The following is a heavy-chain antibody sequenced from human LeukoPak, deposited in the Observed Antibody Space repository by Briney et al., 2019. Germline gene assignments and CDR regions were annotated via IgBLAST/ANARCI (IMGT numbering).Heavy chain of an antibody. CDR3: AGFDCSGDCYSAFDY. CDR1: GGSISSYY. Sequence: SGTLSLTCTVSGGSISSYYWSWIRQPPGKGLEWIGYIYYSGSTNYNPSLKSRVTISVDTSKNQFSLKLSSVTAADTAVYYCAGFDCSGDCYSAFDYWGQGTLVTVSS. CDR2: IYYSGST. D-gene: IGHD2-21*02. J-gene: IGHJ4*02. V-gene: IGHV4-59*01.